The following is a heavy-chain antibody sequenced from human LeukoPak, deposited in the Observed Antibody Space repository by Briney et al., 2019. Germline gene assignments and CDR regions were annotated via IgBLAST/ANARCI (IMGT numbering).Heavy chain of an antibody. CDR3: ARGEGTITAAGTIDS. V-gene: IGHV4-4*07. Sequence: SETLSLTCTVSGCSISSYYWSWIRQPAGKGLEWIGRIYTSGSTNYNPSLKSRVTMSVDMSKNQLSLKMTSVTAADTAVYYCARGEGTITAAGTIDSWGQGTLVTVSS. J-gene: IGHJ4*02. CDR2: IYTSGST. CDR1: GCSISSYY. D-gene: IGHD6-13*01.